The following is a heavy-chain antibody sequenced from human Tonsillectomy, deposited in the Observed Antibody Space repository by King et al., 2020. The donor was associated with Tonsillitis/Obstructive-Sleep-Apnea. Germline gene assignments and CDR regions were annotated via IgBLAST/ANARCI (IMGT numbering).Heavy chain of an antibody. CDR1: GYTFTSDY. V-gene: IGHV1-46*01. J-gene: IGHJ4*02. Sequence: VQLVESGAEVKKPGASVKGFCTSYGYTFTSDYIDWVRQAPGQGLEWVGIINPSGGSTSDAQKFQGRVSMTRDTATSPAYMERSSLRSEDTAVYYCARQGGVGLLEWLGYWGQGTLVTVSS. CDR2: INPSGGST. CDR3: ARQGGVGLLEWLGY. D-gene: IGHD3-3*01.